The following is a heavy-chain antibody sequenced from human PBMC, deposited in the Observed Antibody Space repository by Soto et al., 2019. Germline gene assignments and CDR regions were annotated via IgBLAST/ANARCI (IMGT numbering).Heavy chain of an antibody. D-gene: IGHD2-15*01. J-gene: IGHJ4*02. CDR3: AKGDIVVVVAGNFDY. CDR2: ISYDGSNK. CDR1: GFTFSSYG. Sequence: QVQLVESGGGVVQPGRSLRLSCAASGFTFSSYGMHWVRQASGKGLEWVAVISYDGSNKYYADSVKGRFTISRDNSKNTLYLQMNSLRAEDTAVYYCAKGDIVVVVAGNFDYWGQGTLVTVSS. V-gene: IGHV3-30*18.